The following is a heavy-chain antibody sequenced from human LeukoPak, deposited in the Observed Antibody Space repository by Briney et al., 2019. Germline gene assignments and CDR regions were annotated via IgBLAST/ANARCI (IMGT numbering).Heavy chain of an antibody. J-gene: IGHJ4*02. V-gene: IGHV3-43D*03. CDR2: ITWDGGST. CDR3: SKARGGGRDLFDY. CDR1: GFSFDDYS. D-gene: IGHD6-25*01. Sequence: PGGSLRLSCAASGFSFDDYSMHWVRQAPGKGLEWVSLITWDGGSTYYADSVKGRFTISRDNSKNSLYLQMHSLRAEDSALYYCSKARGGGRDLFDYWGQGTLATVSS.